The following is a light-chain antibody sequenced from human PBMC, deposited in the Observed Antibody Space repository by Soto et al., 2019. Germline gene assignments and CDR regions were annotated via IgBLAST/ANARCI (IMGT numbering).Light chain of an antibody. V-gene: IGKV3-20*01. Sequence: EIVLTQSPGTLSLSPGERATLSCRASQRVGSSFLAWYQQRPGQGPRLLIYGASSRATGIPDRFSGSGSGTDFTLSISRLEPEDFAVYYCQQYGSSPRTFGQGTKVEIK. J-gene: IGKJ1*01. CDR1: QRVGSSF. CDR2: GAS. CDR3: QQYGSSPRT.